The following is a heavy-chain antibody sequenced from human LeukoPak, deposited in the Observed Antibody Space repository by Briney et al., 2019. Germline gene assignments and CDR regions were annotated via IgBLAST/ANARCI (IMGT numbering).Heavy chain of an antibody. CDR1: GGSISSYY. CDR3: ARVLGPDAFDI. Sequence: SETLSLTCTVSGGSISSYYWSWIRQPPGKGLEWIGYIYHSGSTYYNPSLKSRVTISVDRSKNQFSLKLSSVTAADTAVYYCARVLGPDAFDIWGQGTMVTVSS. V-gene: IGHV4-59*12. J-gene: IGHJ3*02. CDR2: IYHSGST.